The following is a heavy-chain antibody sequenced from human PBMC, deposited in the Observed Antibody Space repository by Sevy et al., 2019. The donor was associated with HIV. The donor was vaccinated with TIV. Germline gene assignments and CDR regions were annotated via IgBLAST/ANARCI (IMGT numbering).Heavy chain of an antibody. CDR3: AKGGSTSGYYLNYFAY. V-gene: IGHV3-23*01. D-gene: IGHD3-22*01. J-gene: IGHJ4*02. CDR2: VSGGGDTT. Sequence: GGSLRLSCAASGFTFNNYAMTWVRQAPGKGLEWVSAVSGGGDTTYYADSVKGRFTISRDNSKNTLYLQMNSPRAEDTVVYYCAKGGSTSGYYLNYFAYWGQGTLVTVSS. CDR1: GFTFNNYA.